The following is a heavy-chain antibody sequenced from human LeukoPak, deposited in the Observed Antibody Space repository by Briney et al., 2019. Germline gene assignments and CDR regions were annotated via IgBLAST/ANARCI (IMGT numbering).Heavy chain of an antibody. CDR2: MNPNSGNT. D-gene: IGHD2-2*01. CDR3: ARGQYGFYYYGMDV. V-gene: IGHV1-8*01. CDR1: GYTFTSYD. J-gene: IGHJ6*02. Sequence: ASVKVSCKASGYTFTSYDINWVRQATGQGLEWMGWMNPNSGNTGYAQKFQGRVTMTRNTSISTAYMELSSLGSEDTAVYYCARGQYGFYYYGMDVWGQGTTVTVSS.